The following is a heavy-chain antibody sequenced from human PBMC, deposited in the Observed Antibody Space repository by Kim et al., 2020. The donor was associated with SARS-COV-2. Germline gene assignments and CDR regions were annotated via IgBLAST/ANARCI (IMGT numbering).Heavy chain of an antibody. CDR2: ISSNGFDT. CDR1: GFIFHTYA. Sequence: GGSLRLSCAASGFIFHTYAMHWARQTPGKGLEYVSAISSNGFDTYYADSVRGRFTISRDNSKNTLFLQMRSLRPEDMGVYYCAREGRHCSGTACYVFDYWGQGTLVTVSS. CDR3: AREGRHCSGTACYVFDY. J-gene: IGHJ4*02. D-gene: IGHD2-2*01. V-gene: IGHV3-64*02.